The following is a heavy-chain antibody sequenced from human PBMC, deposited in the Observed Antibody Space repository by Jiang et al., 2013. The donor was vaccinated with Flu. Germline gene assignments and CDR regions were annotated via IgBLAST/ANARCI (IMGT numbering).Heavy chain of an antibody. V-gene: IGHV3-33*01. CDR2: IWDDGRNK. CDR3: ARVGGGSYYLDY. D-gene: IGHD1-26*01. Sequence: SCAASGFTFSSYGMKWVRQAPGKGLEWVAVIWDDGRNKYYADSVKGRFTISRDNSKNTLYLQMNSLRAEDTAVYYCARVGGGSYYLDYWGQGTLVTVSS. J-gene: IGHJ4*02. CDR1: GFTFSSYG.